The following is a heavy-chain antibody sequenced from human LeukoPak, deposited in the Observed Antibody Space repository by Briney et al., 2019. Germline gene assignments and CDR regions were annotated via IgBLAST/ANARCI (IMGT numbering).Heavy chain of an antibody. CDR1: GYSISSGYY. Sequence: PSETLSLTCAVSGYSISSGYYWGWIRQPPGKGLEWIGSIYHSGSTYYNPSLKSRVTISVDTSKNQFSLKLSSVTAADTAVYYCATTSDPTEGFDYWGQGTLVTVSS. CDR3: ATTSDPTEGFDY. J-gene: IGHJ4*02. V-gene: IGHV4-38-2*01. CDR2: IYHSGST.